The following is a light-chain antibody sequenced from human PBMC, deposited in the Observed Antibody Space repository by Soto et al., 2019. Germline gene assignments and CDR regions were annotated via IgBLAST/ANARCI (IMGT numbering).Light chain of an antibody. CDR2: GAS. CDR3: QQANSFPIT. CDR1: QDVGKW. J-gene: IGKJ5*01. V-gene: IGKV1-12*01. Sequence: DIQMTQSPSSVSASVGARVTITCRASQDVGKWLAWYQQKPGEAPTLLIHGASSLQSGVPSRYSGSGHGTDFTLTISSLQPEDFATYYCQQANSFPITFGQGTRLEIK.